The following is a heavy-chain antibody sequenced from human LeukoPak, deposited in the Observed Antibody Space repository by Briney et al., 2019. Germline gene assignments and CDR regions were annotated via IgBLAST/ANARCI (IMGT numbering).Heavy chain of an antibody. V-gene: IGHV1-18*01. CDR2: IGAYNNNT. Sequence: ASVKVSCKTSGYTFSNYGVSWVRQAPGQGLEWMGWIGAYNNNTNYAQKFQGRLTMTTDTSTSTAYMELRSLRSDDTAVYYCARGARISSSWYSSVWGQGTLITVS. CDR1: GYTFSNYG. CDR3: ARGARISSSWYSSV. D-gene: IGHD2-2*01. J-gene: IGHJ4*02.